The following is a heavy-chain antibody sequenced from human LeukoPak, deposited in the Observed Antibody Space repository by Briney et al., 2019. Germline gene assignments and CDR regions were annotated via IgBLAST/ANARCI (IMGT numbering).Heavy chain of an antibody. V-gene: IGHV3-53*05. D-gene: IGHD2-2*01. CDR1: GLTVSSNH. Sequence: GGSLRLSCAASGLTVSSNHMSWVRQAPGKGLEWISVIYGGADTYHADSVKGRFTISRDNSKNTLYLQMNSLRAEDTAVYYCAKAQVVPAAFDYWGQGTLVTVSS. CDR3: AKAQVVPAAFDY. CDR2: IYGGADT. J-gene: IGHJ4*02.